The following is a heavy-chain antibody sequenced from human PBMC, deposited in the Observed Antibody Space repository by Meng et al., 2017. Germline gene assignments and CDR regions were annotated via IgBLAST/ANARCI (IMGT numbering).Heavy chain of an antibody. J-gene: IGHJ5*02. CDR2: INHSGST. CDR1: GGSFSGYS. V-gene: IGHV4-34*01. CDR3: ARRRGGSSDWFDP. Sequence: QGQPPAWGAGLLKPSETLSLTCAVYGGSFSGYSWSWIRQPPGKGLEWIGEINHSGSTNYNPSLKSRVTISVDTSKNQFSLKLSSVTAADTAVYYCARRRGGSSDWFDPWGQGTLVTVSS. D-gene: IGHD6-6*01.